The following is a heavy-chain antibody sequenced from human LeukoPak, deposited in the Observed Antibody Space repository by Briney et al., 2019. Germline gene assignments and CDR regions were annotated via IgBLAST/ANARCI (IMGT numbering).Heavy chain of an antibody. J-gene: IGHJ4*02. CDR2: IYYSGST. D-gene: IGHD6-13*01. CDR3: ARGGLAAPNDY. CDR1: GGSISSHY. V-gene: IGHV4-59*11. Sequence: SETLSLTCTVSGGSISSHYWSWIRQPPGKGLEWIGYIYYSGSTNHNPSLKSRVTISVDTSKNQFSLKLSSVTAADTAVYYCARGGLAAPNDYWGQGTLVTVSS.